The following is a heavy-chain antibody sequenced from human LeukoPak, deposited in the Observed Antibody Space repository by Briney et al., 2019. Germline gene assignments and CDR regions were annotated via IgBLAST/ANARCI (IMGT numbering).Heavy chain of an antibody. Sequence: GGSLRLSCAASGFTFSSYAMSWVRQAPGKGLEWLSVIGGSDGSTYHADSVKGRFTISRDNSKNTLYLQMSSLRAEDTAVYYCARQDTAVVTRSVFDYWGQGTLVTVSS. V-gene: IGHV3-23*01. CDR1: GFTFSSYA. CDR3: ARQDTAVVTRSVFDY. J-gene: IGHJ4*02. D-gene: IGHD5-18*01. CDR2: IGGSDGST.